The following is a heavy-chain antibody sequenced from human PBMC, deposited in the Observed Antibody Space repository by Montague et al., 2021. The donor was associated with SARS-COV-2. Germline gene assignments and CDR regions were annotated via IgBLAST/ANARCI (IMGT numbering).Heavy chain of an antibody. Sequence: SLRLSCAASGFTFSSYWMHWVRQAPGKGLVWVSRINSDGSSTSYADSVKGRFTISRVNAKNTLYLQMNSLRAEDTAVYYCARDRFWGVVPFDPWGQGTLVTVSS. CDR1: GFTFSSYW. J-gene: IGHJ5*02. CDR3: ARDRFWGVVPFDP. V-gene: IGHV3-74*01. CDR2: INSDGSST. D-gene: IGHD3-3*01.